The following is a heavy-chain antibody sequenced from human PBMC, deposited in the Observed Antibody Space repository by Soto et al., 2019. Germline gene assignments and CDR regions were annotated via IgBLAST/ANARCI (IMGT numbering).Heavy chain of an antibody. CDR2: IYHSGST. CDR1: GGSISSSNW. J-gene: IGHJ5*02. CDR3: ARGLGYCSSTSCYPGGNWFDP. V-gene: IGHV4-4*02. Sequence: QVQLQESGPGLVKPSGTLSLTCAVSGGSISSSNWWSWVRQPPGKGLEWIGEIYHSGSTNYNPPLKSRVTISVDKSKNQFSLKLSSVTAADTAVYYCARGLGYCSSTSCYPGGNWFDPWGQGTLVTVSS. D-gene: IGHD2-2*01.